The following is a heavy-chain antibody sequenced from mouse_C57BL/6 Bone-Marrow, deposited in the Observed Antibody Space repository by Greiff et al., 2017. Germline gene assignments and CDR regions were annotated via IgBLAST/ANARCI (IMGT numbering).Heavy chain of an antibody. CDR1: GYSITSGYY. V-gene: IGHV3-6*01. D-gene: IGHD4-1*01. CDR2: ISYDGSN. Sequence: VQLKESGPGLVKPSQSLSLTCSVTGYSITSGYYWNWIRQFPGNKLEWMGYISYDGSNNYNPSLKNRISITRDTSKNQFFLKLNSVTTEDTATYYCARGRVLGTYWGQGTTLTVSS. J-gene: IGHJ2*01. CDR3: ARGRVLGTY.